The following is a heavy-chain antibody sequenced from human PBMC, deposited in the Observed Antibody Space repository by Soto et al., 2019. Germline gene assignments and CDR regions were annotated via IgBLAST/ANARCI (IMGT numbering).Heavy chain of an antibody. V-gene: IGHV1-69*02. CDR3: ARHHTGDYGLEY. D-gene: IGHD3-10*01. J-gene: IGHJ4*02. CDR2: IILILGIA. CDR1: GGTFSSYT. Sequence: QVQLVQSGAEVKKPGSSVKVSCKASGGTFSSYTISWVRQAPGQGLEWMGRIILILGIANYAKKFQGRVTITADKSTSTAYMELSSLRSEDTAVYYCARHHTGDYGLEYWGQGTLVTVSS.